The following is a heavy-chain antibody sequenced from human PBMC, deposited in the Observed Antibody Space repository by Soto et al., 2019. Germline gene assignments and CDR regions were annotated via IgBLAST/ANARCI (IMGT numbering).Heavy chain of an antibody. V-gene: IGHV4-34*01. D-gene: IGHD3-3*01. Sequence: KLPETLSLTCAVYGGSVNGYYWNWIRRPPGKGLEWIGEINHTGGTHYNPSLKSRVTMSVDTSKNQFSLRLSSVTAADTAIYYCATRITVFGLLIPPFDPWGQGTQVTVSS. J-gene: IGHJ5*02. CDR2: INHTGGT. CDR1: GGSVNGYY. CDR3: ATRITVFGLLIPPFDP.